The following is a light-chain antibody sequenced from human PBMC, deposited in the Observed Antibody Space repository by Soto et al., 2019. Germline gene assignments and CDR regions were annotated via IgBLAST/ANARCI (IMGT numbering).Light chain of an antibody. CDR2: GAS. CDR1: QSVSGN. Sequence: EIVMTQSPATLSVSPGERATLSCRASQSVSGNLAWYQQKPGQAPRLLIYGASTRATGIPARFSGSGSGTDSTTTISRLSYEDFVFYYCQYNNNWPPITFGQGTRLEIK. CDR3: QYNNNWPPIT. J-gene: IGKJ5*01. V-gene: IGKV3-15*01.